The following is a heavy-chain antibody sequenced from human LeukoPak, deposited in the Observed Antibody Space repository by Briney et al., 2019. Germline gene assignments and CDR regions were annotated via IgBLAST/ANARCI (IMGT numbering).Heavy chain of an antibody. J-gene: IGHJ3*02. D-gene: IGHD3-10*01. CDR1: GGSISSGSYY. CDR3: AREAITMVRGVHAFDI. CDR2: IYTSGST. Sequence: SQALSLTCTVSGGSISSGSYYWSWIRQLAGKGLEWIGRIYTSGSTNYNPSLKSRVTISVDTSKNQFSLKLSSVTAADTAVYYCAREAITMVRGVHAFDIWGQGTMVTVSS. V-gene: IGHV4-61*02.